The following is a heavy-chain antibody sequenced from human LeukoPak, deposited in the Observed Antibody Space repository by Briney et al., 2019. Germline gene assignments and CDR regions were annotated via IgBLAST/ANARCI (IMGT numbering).Heavy chain of an antibody. D-gene: IGHD3-10*01. V-gene: IGHV4-59*01. CDR3: ARTSRGVTDY. J-gene: IGHJ4*02. CDR2: IYYSGST. CDR1: GDSISSYY. Sequence: KTSETLSLTCTVSGDSISSYYWSWIRQPPGKGLEWIGYIYYSGSTNYNPSLKSRVTISVDTSKNQFSLKLSSVTAADTAVYYCARTSRGVTDYWGQGTLVTVSS.